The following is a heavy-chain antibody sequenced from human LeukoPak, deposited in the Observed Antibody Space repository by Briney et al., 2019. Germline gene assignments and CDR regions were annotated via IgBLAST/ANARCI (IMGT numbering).Heavy chain of an antibody. V-gene: IGHV1-2*02. D-gene: IGHD1-26*01. CDR1: GYTFTGYY. J-gene: IGHJ4*02. Sequence: GASVKVSCKASGYTFTGYYMHWVRQAPGQGLEWMGWINPNSGGTNYAQKFQGRVTMTRDTSISTAYMELSRLRSDDTAVYYCARPGLGSYWAWEGVLCPVYWGQGTLVTVSS. CDR2: INPNSGGT. CDR3: ARPGLGSYWAWEGVLCPVY.